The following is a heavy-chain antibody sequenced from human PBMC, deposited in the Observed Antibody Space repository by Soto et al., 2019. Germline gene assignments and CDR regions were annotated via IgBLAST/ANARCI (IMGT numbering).Heavy chain of an antibody. D-gene: IGHD6-13*01. CDR3: ARWVRGHYYYGMDV. CDR1: GGSISSYY. V-gene: IGHV4-59*01. Sequence: SETLSLTCTVSGGSISSYYWSWIRQPPGKGLEWIGYIYYSGSTNYNPSLKSRVTISVDTSKNQFSLKLSSVTAADTAVYYCARWVRGHYYYGMDVWGQGTTVTVSS. J-gene: IGHJ6*02. CDR2: IYYSGST.